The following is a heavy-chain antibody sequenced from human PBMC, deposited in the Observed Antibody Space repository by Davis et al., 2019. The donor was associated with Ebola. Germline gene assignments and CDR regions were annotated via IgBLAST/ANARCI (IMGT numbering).Heavy chain of an antibody. CDR1: GGSISSSSYY. J-gene: IGHJ4*02. CDR3: ARVGYSYAHFDY. Sequence: SETLSLTCTVSGGSISSSSYYWGWIRQPPGKGLEWIGSIYYSGSTYYNPSLKSRVTISVDTSKNQFSLKLSSVTAADTAVYYCARVGYSYAHFDYWGQGTLVTVSS. D-gene: IGHD5-18*01. V-gene: IGHV4-39*07. CDR2: IYYSGST.